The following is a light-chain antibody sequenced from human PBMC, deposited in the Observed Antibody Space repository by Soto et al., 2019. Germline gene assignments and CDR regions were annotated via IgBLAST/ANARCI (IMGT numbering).Light chain of an antibody. V-gene: IGKV3-11*01. Sequence: EIVFTQSPATLSLSPGERGTPSCRALQSISSYLAWYQQKPGQAPRLLIYDTSIRATGIPARFSGSGSGTDFTLTISSLEPEDFAVYYCQQRNSWPPTFTFGQGTRLEIK. CDR1: QSISSY. J-gene: IGKJ5*01. CDR2: DTS. CDR3: QQRNSWPPTFT.